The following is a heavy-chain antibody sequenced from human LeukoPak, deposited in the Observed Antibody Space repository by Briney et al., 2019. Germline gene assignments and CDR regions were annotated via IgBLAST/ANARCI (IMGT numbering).Heavy chain of an antibody. CDR2: IYYSGST. CDR3: ARVSGSYYDFWSGYYD. J-gene: IGHJ4*02. CDR1: GGSISSYY. D-gene: IGHD3-3*01. Sequence: SETLSLTSTVSGGSISSYYWSWIRQPPGKGLEWIGYIYYSGSTNYNPSLKSRVTISVDTSKNQFSLKLSSVTAADTAVYYCARVSGSYYDFWSGYYDWGQGTLVTVSS. V-gene: IGHV4-59*01.